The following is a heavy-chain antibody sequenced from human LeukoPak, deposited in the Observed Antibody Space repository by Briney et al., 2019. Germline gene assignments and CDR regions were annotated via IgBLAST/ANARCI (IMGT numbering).Heavy chain of an antibody. V-gene: IGHV4-59*01. J-gene: IGHJ4*02. CDR1: GGSISSYY. CDR3: ARAGYSYGTGYYFDY. D-gene: IGHD5-18*01. CDR2: IYYTGAT. Sequence: SETLSLTCTVSGGSISSYYWSWIRLPPGKGLEWIGYIYYTGATYYNPSLKSRVTISLDTSKNQFSLRLSSVTAADAAVYYCARAGYSYGTGYYFDYWGQGALVTVSS.